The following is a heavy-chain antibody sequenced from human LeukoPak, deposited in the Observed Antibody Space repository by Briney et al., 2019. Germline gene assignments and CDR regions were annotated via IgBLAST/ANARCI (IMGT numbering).Heavy chain of an antibody. J-gene: IGHJ4*02. D-gene: IGHD6-19*01. CDR3: ARVAGSIDY. Sequence: GASVKVSCKASGYTFTTYDINRVRQASGQGLEWMGWMNLKSGYTGYAQRFQGRVTITGDTSISTAYMELSSLRSEDTAVYYCARVAGSIDYWGQGTLVTVSS. V-gene: IGHV1-8*03. CDR2: MNLKSGYT. CDR1: GYTFTTYD.